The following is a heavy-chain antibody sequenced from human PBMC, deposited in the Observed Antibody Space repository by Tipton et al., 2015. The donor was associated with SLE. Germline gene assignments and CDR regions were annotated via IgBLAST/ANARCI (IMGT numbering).Heavy chain of an antibody. J-gene: IGHJ2*01. V-gene: IGHV3-48*03. CDR1: GFTFSSYE. CDR3: ARGSLEWLPHWYFDL. D-gene: IGHD3-3*01. Sequence: SLRLSCAASGFTFSSYEMNWVRQAPGKGLEWVSSISSSGSTIYYADSVKGRFTISRDNAKNSLYLQMNSLRAEDTAVYYCARGSLEWLPHWYFDLWGRGTLVTVSS. CDR2: ISSSGSTI.